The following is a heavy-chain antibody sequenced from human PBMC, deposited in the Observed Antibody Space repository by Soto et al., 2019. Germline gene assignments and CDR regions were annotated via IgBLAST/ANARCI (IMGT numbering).Heavy chain of an antibody. V-gene: IGHV3-33*01. CDR1: GFTFSDSG. J-gene: IGHJ4*02. Sequence: QVQLVESGGGVVQPGGSLRLSCATSGFTFSDSGMHWVRQAPGKGLEWVAVIWSDGSDKSYAESVEGRFTISRDNSKNTLYRQINMWSAEGTAVYYAGRGNRYRRCTGGGGGFDYWGQGTLVTVSS. D-gene: IGHD2-8*02. CDR2: IWSDGSDK. CDR3: GRGNRYRRCTGGGGGFDY.